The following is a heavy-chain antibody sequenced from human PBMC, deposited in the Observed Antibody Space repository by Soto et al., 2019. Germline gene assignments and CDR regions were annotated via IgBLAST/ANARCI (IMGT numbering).Heavy chain of an antibody. D-gene: IGHD4-4*01. Sequence: ASVKVSCKASGYTLTSYGISWVRQAPGQGLEWMGWISAYNGNTNYAQKLQGRVTMTTDTSTSTAYMGLRSLRSDDTAVYYCARDIPLQSNWFDPWGQGTLVTVSS. CDR1: GYTLTSYG. J-gene: IGHJ5*02. CDR2: ISAYNGNT. CDR3: ARDIPLQSNWFDP. V-gene: IGHV1-18*04.